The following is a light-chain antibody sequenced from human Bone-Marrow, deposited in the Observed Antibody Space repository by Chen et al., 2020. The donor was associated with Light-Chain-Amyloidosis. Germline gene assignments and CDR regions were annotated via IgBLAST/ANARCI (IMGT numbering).Light chain of an antibody. V-gene: IGKV1-33*01. CDR3: QQYDKLPLT. J-gene: IGKJ4*01. Sequence: DVQLTQSPSSLSASVGDRVTITCQASQDITNYLNWYQQKPGRAPKLLIFDSSNMAGGVPSRFSGSGSGSTFSLTISSLEPEDVVTYFCQQYDKLPLTFGGGTKVEIK. CDR1: QDITNY. CDR2: DSS.